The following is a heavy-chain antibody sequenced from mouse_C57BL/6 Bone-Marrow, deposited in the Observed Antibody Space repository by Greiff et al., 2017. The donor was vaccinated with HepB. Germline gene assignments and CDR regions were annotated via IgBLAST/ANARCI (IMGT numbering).Heavy chain of an antibody. CDR2: INPNNGGT. Sequence: EVKLQESGPELVKPGASVKIPCKASGYTFTDYNMDWVKQSHGKSLEWIGDINPNNGGTIYNQKFKGKATLTVDKSSSTAYMELRSLTSEDTAVHYCARFWDGSYAMDYWGQGTSVTVSS. CDR3: ARFWDGSYAMDY. V-gene: IGHV1-18*01. D-gene: IGHD4-1*01. CDR1: GYTFTDYN. J-gene: IGHJ4*01.